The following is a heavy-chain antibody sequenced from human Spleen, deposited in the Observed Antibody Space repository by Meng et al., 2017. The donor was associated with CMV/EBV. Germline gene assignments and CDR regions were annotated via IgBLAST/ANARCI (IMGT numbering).Heavy chain of an antibody. CDR3: AHFISITIFGVVSPRAFDH. J-gene: IGHJ4*02. CDR1: GFSLNTSGVG. V-gene: IGHV2-5*01. Sequence: SGPTLVKPTQTLTLTCTFSGFSLNTSGVGVAWLRQPPGGAPEYLSLIYWNDDERYSPFLRTRLTITKDTSTNQVVLTMTNMDPVDTATYYCAHFISITIFGVVSPRAFDHWGQGTLVTVSS. CDR2: IYWNDDE. D-gene: IGHD3-3*01.